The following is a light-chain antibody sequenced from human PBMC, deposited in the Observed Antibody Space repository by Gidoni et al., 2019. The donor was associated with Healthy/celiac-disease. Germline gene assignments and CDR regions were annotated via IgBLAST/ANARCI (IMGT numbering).Light chain of an antibody. Sequence: DIVLTQSPGTLSLSPGERATLSCRASQSVSSSYLAWYQQKPGQAPRLLIYGASSRATGIPDRFSGSGSGTDFTLTISRLEPEEFAVYYCQQYGSWITFXQXTRLEIK. V-gene: IGKV3-20*01. CDR1: QSVSSSY. CDR2: GAS. CDR3: QQYGSWIT. J-gene: IGKJ5*01.